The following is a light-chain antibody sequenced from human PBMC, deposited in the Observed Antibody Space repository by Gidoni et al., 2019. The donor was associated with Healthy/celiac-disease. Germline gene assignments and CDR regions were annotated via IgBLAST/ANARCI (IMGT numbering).Light chain of an antibody. Sequence: IVLTQSPGTLSLSPGERATLSCRASQSVSSSYLAWYQQKPGQAPRLLIYGASSRATGIPDRFSGSGSGTDFTLTISRLEPEDFAVYYGQQYGSSFXGXTKVEIK. CDR2: GAS. V-gene: IGKV3-20*01. CDR3: QQYGSS. J-gene: IGKJ4*01. CDR1: QSVSSSY.